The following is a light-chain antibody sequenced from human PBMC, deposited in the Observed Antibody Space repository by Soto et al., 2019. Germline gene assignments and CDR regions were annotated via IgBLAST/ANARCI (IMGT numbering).Light chain of an antibody. Sequence: QSVLTQPASVSGSPGQSITISCTGTSSDVGGYNYVSWYQHHPDKAPKLIIYEVSDRPSGVANRFSGSKSGNTASLTISGLQAEDEADYYCSSYTRSSTLVFGGGTKVTVL. CDR2: EVS. V-gene: IGLV2-14*01. CDR1: SSDVGGYNY. J-gene: IGLJ2*01. CDR3: SSYTRSSTLV.